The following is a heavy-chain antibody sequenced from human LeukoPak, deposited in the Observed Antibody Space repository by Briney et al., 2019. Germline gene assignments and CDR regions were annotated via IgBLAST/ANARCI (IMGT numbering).Heavy chain of an antibody. CDR1: GGSISSGGYY. D-gene: IGHD2-2*02. Sequence: SQTLSLTCTVSGGSISSGGYYWSWIRQHPGKGLEWIGYIYYSGSTYYNPSLKSRVTISVDTSKNQFSLKLSSVTAADTAVYYCASGNTDIVVVPAAIPFDYWGQGTLVTVSS. V-gene: IGHV4-31*03. J-gene: IGHJ4*02. CDR2: IYYSGST. CDR3: ASGNTDIVVVPAAIPFDY.